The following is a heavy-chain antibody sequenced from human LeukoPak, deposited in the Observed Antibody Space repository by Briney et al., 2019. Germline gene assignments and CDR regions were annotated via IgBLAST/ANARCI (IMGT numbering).Heavy chain of an antibody. D-gene: IGHD3-10*01. J-gene: IGHJ6*03. CDR2: IYTSGST. CDR1: GGSISSGSYY. Sequence: SETLSLTCTVSGGSISSGSYYWSWIRQPAGKGLEWIGRIYTSGSTNYNPSLKSRVTISVDTSKNQFSLKLSSVTAADTAVYYCASTPTMVRGVIYYYYMDVWGKGTTVTVSS. V-gene: IGHV4-61*02. CDR3: ASTPTMVRGVIYYYYMDV.